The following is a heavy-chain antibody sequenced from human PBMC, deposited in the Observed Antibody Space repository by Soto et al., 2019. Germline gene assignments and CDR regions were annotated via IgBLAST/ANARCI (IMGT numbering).Heavy chain of an antibody. Sequence: QVQLVQSGAEVKKPGSSVKVSCKASGGTFSSYTISWVRQAPGQGLEWMGRIIPILGIANYAQKIQGRVTITADKSTSTAYMELSSLRSEDTAVYYCARNAVYGDYRITNWFDPWGQGTLVTVSS. D-gene: IGHD4-17*01. J-gene: IGHJ5*02. CDR1: GGTFSSYT. CDR2: IIPILGIA. CDR3: ARNAVYGDYRITNWFDP. V-gene: IGHV1-69*02.